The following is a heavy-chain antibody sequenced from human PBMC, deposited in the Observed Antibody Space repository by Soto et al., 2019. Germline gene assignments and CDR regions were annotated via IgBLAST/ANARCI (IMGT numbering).Heavy chain of an antibody. V-gene: IGHV3-23*01. D-gene: IGHD2-8*01. CDR3: AKTRGVMIYAISVYGMDV. Sequence: EVQLLESGGGLVQPGGSLRLSCAASGFTFSSFALNWVRQAPGKGLEWVSIISGSADSTFYADSVKGRFTISRDNSKNMLYLQINSLRAEDTAVYYCAKTRGVMIYAISVYGMDVW. CDR2: ISGSADST. CDR1: GFTFSSFA. J-gene: IGHJ6*01.